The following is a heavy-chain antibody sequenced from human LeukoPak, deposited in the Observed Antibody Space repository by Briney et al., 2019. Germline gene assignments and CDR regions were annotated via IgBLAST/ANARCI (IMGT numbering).Heavy chain of an antibody. J-gene: IGHJ4*02. V-gene: IGHV5-51*01. D-gene: IGHD3-22*01. Sequence: KLGAALHISCHCSCSIFSTYWIGWRRQLPEKVLEWMGIIYPGDSDTRYSPSFQGQVTISADKSISTAYLEWSSLKASDTAMYYCARRHSSLPLDYWGQGTLVTVSS. CDR1: CSIFSTYW. CDR3: ARRHSSLPLDY. CDR2: IYPGDSDT.